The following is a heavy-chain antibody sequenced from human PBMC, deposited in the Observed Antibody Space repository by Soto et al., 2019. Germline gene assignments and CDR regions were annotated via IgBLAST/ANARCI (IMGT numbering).Heavy chain of an antibody. CDR2: IYNGGST. CDR1: GDSVSSVGFH. V-gene: IGHV4-30-4*01. Sequence: SETLSLTCTVSGDSVSSVGFHWAWLRRPPGKGLEWIGYIYNGGSTYYRPSLESRMHMSLDATRSHYSLRLTSVTAADTAVYFCARAPVGLDTISYFDYWGQGKLVTVPS. D-gene: IGHD3-3*01. J-gene: IGHJ4*02. CDR3: ARAPVGLDTISYFDY.